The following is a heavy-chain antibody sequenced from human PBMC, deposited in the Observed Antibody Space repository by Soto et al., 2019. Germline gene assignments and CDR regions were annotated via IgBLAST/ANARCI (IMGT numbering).Heavy chain of an antibody. D-gene: IGHD1-1*01. Sequence: PSETLSLTCTVSGGSISNYYWTWIRQPPGKRLEWIGYIYYSGSTKYNPSLKSRVTILEDTSKNQFSLKLNSVTAADTAVYYCAREGRMGTFDYWGQGALVTVSS. CDR2: IYYSGST. V-gene: IGHV4-59*01. J-gene: IGHJ4*02. CDR3: AREGRMGTFDY. CDR1: GGSISNYY.